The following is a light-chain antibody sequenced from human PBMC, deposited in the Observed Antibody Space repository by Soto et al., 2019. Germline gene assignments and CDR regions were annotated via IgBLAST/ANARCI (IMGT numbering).Light chain of an antibody. J-gene: IGKJ4*01. CDR2: AGS. Sequence: EIVMTQSPLSLPVTPGETASISCRSSRNLLHSNGYYYLDWYLQKPGQAPQLLIYAGSSLATGVPYRFSGSGSGTDFTLTISSVEAEDLGVYFCAQSLGTLFTFGGGTKVDIK. CDR3: AQSLGTLFT. V-gene: IGKV2-28*01. CDR1: RNLLHSNGYYY.